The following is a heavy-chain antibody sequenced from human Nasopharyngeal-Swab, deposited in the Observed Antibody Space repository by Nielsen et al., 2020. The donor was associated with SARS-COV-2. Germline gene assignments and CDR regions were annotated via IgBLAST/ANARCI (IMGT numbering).Heavy chain of an antibody. D-gene: IGHD3-9*01. CDR1: GFTFSDYY. CDR2: ISSRSSFT. J-gene: IGHJ4*02. Sequence: GESLKISCAASGFTFSDYYMSWIRQAPGKGLEWVSYISSRSSFTNYADSVKGRFTISRDNAKNSLFLQMNSLRAEDTAVYYCVRDYTVNYYGLSTDYYAPLDSWGQGTLVTVSS. V-gene: IGHV3-11*05. CDR3: VRDYTVNYYGLSTDYYAPLDS.